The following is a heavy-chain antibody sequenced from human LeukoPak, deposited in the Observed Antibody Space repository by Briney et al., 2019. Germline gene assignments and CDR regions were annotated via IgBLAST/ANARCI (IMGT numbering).Heavy chain of an antibody. D-gene: IGHD3-22*01. Sequence: PSQTLSLTCTVSGDSIDSGGFYWTWIRQRPGKGLECIGYIHHSGYTNYNPSLRTRVIMSTDTSKNQFSLKLTSVTAADTAVYFCANIRVVLRQDDVGDYYGPAAYFQDWGPGTLVTVSS. V-gene: IGHV4-31*03. J-gene: IGHJ1*01. CDR3: ANIRVVLRQDDVGDYYGPAAYFQD. CDR1: GDSIDSGGFY. CDR2: IHHSGYT.